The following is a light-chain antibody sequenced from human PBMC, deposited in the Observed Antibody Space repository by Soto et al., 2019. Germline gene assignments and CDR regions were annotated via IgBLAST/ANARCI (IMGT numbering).Light chain of an antibody. J-gene: IGLJ1*01. V-gene: IGLV2-8*01. CDR2: EVS. Sequence: QTVVTRPASACGTPGHSVTISCTGTSSDVGGYNYVSWYQQHPGKVPKLMIYEVSKRPSGVPERFSGSKSGNTASLTVSGLQAEGEADYYCSSYAGRNYVFGTGTTVTV. CDR1: SSDVGGYNY. CDR3: SSYAGRNYV.